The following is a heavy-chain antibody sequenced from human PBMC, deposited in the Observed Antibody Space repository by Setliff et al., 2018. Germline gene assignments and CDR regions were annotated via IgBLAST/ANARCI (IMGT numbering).Heavy chain of an antibody. V-gene: IGHV1-46*01. Sequence: ASVKVSCKTSGYSFIRYYMHWVRQAPGQGLEWMGLINPTGGSTSYAQKVQGRVTMTRDTSTSMGYLELRDLRSDDTAVYYCLRLVRYCTKIACQATSGDEVWGLGTLVTVSS. J-gene: IGHJ4*02. CDR3: LRLVRYCTKIACQATSGDEV. CDR2: INPTGGST. D-gene: IGHD2-8*01. CDR1: GYSFIRYY.